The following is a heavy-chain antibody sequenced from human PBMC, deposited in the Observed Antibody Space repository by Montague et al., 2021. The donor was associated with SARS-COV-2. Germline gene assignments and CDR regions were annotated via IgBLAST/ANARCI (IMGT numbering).Heavy chain of an antibody. CDR1: GDSTSCPNCY. CDR2: IYNSGTT. Sequence: SETLSLTCTVSGDSTSCPNCYWGWTRQPPGKGLDWIGTIYNSGTTYYNPSLKSRLTISIDTSKNQFSLELSSVTAADTAVYYCARHRNYGDHSLDNWFHPWGQGTLVTVSS. V-gene: IGHV4-39*01. CDR3: ARHRNYGDHSLDNWFHP. J-gene: IGHJ5*02. D-gene: IGHD4-17*01.